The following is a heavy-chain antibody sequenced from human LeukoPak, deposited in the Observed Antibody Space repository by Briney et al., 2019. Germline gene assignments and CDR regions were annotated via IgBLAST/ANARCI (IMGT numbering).Heavy chain of an antibody. J-gene: IGHJ4*02. V-gene: IGHV3-74*01. CDR1: GFTFSSYW. CDR2: INSDGSST. D-gene: IGHD3-3*01. CDR3: ARNDFWSGYFIDY. Sequence: GGSLRLSCAAFGFTFSSYWMHWVRQAPGKGLVWVSRINSDGSSTRYADSVKGRFTTSRDNAKNTLYLQMNSLRAEDTAVYYCARNDFWSGYFIDYWGQGTLVTVSS.